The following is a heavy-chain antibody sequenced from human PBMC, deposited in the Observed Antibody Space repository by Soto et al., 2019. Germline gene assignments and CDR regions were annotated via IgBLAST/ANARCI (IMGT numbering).Heavy chain of an antibody. V-gene: IGHV3-74*01. CDR2: IKSDGSGT. Sequence: EVQLVESGGGLVQPGGSLRLSCAASGFTFSSYYMHWVRQAPGKGLVWVSRIKSDGSGTYYADSVKGRLTISRDNAKNTMYRQMNSLRVEDTAVYYCARGDGDYYDGNGYLGRHWGQGTLVTVSS. CDR1: GFTFSSYY. D-gene: IGHD3-22*01. J-gene: IGHJ4*02. CDR3: ARGDGDYYDGNGYLGRH.